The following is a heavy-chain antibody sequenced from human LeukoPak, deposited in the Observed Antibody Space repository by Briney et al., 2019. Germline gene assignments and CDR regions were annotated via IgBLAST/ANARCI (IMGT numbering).Heavy chain of an antibody. V-gene: IGHV1-46*01. Sequence: GASVKVSCKASGYTFTSYYMHWVRQAPGQGLEWMGIINPSGGSTSYAQKFQGRVTITADKSTSTAYMELSSLRSEDTAVYYCARDKDTAMATPWGPYYFDYWGQGTLVTVSS. CDR1: GYTFTSYY. D-gene: IGHD5-18*01. CDR2: INPSGGST. CDR3: ARDKDTAMATPWGPYYFDY. J-gene: IGHJ4*02.